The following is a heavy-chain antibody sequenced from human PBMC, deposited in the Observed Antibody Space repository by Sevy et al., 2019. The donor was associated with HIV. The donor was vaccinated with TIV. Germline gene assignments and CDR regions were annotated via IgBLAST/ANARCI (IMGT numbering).Heavy chain of an antibody. V-gene: IGHV3-23*01. D-gene: IGHD3-9*01. J-gene: IGHJ4*02. CDR1: GFTFNSYA. Sequence: GGSLRLSCAASGFTFNSYAMNWVRQAPGKGLEWLSAIRGAGSITFYADSVKGRFTISRDNSRNTLYLQMNSLRAEDTAIYSCARNFVPDTTSYFGPLDYWGRGTLVTVSS. CDR2: IRGAGSIT. CDR3: ARNFVPDTTSYFGPLDY.